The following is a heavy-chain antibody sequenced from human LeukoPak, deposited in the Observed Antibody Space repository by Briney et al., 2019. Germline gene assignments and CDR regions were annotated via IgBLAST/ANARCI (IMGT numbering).Heavy chain of an antibody. CDR2: ITRRSTYI. Sequence: PGGSLRLSCAASGFTFSSSSMNWVRQAPGKGLEWVSSITRRSTYIYHADSMKGRFTISRDSAKNSLYLQMNSLRADDTAVYCCARAPSGENYFPWYFDLWGRGTLVTVSS. CDR1: GFTFSSSS. J-gene: IGHJ2*01. D-gene: IGHD2/OR15-2a*01. CDR3: ARAPSGENYFPWYFDL. V-gene: IGHV3-21*01.